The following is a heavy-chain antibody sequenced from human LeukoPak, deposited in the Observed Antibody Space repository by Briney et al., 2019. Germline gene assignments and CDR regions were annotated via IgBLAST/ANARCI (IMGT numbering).Heavy chain of an antibody. CDR1: GFTFDDYA. V-gene: IGHV3-9*01. CDR2: ISWNSGSI. J-gene: IGHJ4*02. Sequence: SLRLSCAASGFTFDDYAMHWVRQAPGKGLEWVSGISWNSGSIGYADSVKGRFTISRDNAKNSLYLQMNSLSAEDTALYYCAKDISGSSGWFYYFDYWGQGTLVTVSA. CDR3: AKDISGSSGWFYYFDY. D-gene: IGHD6-19*01.